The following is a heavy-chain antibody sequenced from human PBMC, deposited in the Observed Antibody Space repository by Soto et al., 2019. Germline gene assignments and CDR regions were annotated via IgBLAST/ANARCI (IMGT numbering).Heavy chain of an antibody. Sequence: SETLSLTCTVSGDSLSSGGHYWSWIRQHPGKGLEWIGHIYDSVNTYYSPSLRSRVTISADMSKNQFSLNSLRAEDTAVYYCAKGTSIAARGRFDYWGQGTLVTVSS. D-gene: IGHD6-6*01. CDR1: GDSLSSGGHY. J-gene: IGHJ4*02. CDR3: AKGTSIAARGRFDY. CDR2: IYDSVNT. V-gene: IGHV4-31*03.